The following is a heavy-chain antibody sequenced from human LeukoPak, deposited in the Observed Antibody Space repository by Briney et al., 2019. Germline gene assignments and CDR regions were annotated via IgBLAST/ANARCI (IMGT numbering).Heavy chain of an antibody. J-gene: IGHJ4*02. V-gene: IGHV4-59*12. CDR2: IYHSGTT. CDR3: ARSYFGSGTFNGFDY. D-gene: IGHD3-10*01. CDR1: GGSISSYY. Sequence: SETLSLTCTVSGGSISSYYWSWIRQPPGKGLEWIGEIYHSGTTNYNPSLKSRVTISLDKSRNQFSLNLNSVSAADTAVYYCARSYFGSGTFNGFDYWGQGTLVTVSS.